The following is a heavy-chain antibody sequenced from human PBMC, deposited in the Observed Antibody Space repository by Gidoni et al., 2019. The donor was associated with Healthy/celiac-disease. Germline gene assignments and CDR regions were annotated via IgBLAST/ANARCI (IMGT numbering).Heavy chain of an antibody. J-gene: IGHJ4*02. CDR3: ARVGRLGY. V-gene: IGHV4-34*01. CDR2: INHSGST. Sequence: QVQLQQLGAGLFKPSETLSLTCAVYGGSFSGYYWSWIRQPPGKGLEWIGEINHSGSTNYNPSLKSRVTISVETSKNQFSLKLSSVTAADTAVYYCARVGRLGYWGQGTLVTVSS. CDR1: GGSFSGYY. D-gene: IGHD3-16*01.